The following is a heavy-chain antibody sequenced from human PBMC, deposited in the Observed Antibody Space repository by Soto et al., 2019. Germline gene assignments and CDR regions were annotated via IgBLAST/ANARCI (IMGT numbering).Heavy chain of an antibody. Sequence: QVHLQESGPGLVKPSETLSLTCTVSGGAISTYYWTWIRQPAGKGLEWIGRIYSSGSTKYNPSLQIRVTMSLDTSKNQFSLRLTSVTAADTAVYYCARGQRFSDWFAPWGQGTLVTVSS. V-gene: IGHV4-4*07. CDR2: IYSSGST. CDR3: ARGQRFSDWFAP. D-gene: IGHD3-3*01. CDR1: GGAISTYY. J-gene: IGHJ5*02.